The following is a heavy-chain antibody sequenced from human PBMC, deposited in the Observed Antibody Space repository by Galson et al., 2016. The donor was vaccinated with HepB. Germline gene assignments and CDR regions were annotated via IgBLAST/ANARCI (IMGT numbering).Heavy chain of an antibody. Sequence: TLSLTCTVSGDSITSGSYHYWSWIRRPVGKGLEWVGLMYTSGSTNYNPSLKGRVTISLDTSRNQVSLKLKSVTAAGTAIYYCARELGSWGQGTLVTVSS. J-gene: IGHJ5*02. CDR3: ARELGS. CDR2: MYTSGST. V-gene: IGHV4-61*02. D-gene: IGHD3-16*01. CDR1: GDSITSGSYHY.